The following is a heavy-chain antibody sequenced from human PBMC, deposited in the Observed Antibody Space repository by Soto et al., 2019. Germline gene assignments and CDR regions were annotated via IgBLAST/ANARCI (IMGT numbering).Heavy chain of an antibody. CDR2: ISGSGGST. CDR1: GFTFSSYA. D-gene: IGHD3-16*01. J-gene: IGHJ4*02. Sequence: GGSLRLSCAASGFTFSSYAMSWVRQAPGKGLEWVSAISGSGGSTYYADSVKGRFTISRDNSKNTLYLQMNSLRAEDTAVYYCANGGLACCDPFDYWGQGTLVTVSS. CDR3: ANGGLACCDPFDY. V-gene: IGHV3-23*01.